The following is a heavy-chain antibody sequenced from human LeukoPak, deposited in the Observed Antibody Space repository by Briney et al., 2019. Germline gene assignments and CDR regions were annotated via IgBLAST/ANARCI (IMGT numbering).Heavy chain of an antibody. J-gene: IGHJ3*02. Sequence: GASVRVSCKPSDFTFTNSAMQGVRQARGQPLEWIGWIVVGSGNTNYAQNFQERVTITRDMSTSTAYMELSSLRSEDTAVYYCAANTPRVVREDAFDIWGQGTMVTVSS. CDR1: DFTFTNSA. D-gene: IGHD2-21*01. CDR3: AANTPRVVREDAFDI. V-gene: IGHV1-58*02. CDR2: IVVGSGNT.